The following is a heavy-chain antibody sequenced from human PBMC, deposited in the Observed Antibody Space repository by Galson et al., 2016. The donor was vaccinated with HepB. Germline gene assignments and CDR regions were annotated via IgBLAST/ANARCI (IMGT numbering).Heavy chain of an antibody. CDR3: ARTDFNDYVRGDY. V-gene: IGHV3-74*01. CDR2: INDNGGWT. D-gene: IGHD3-10*02. J-gene: IGHJ4*02. CDR1: GFTFSNYW. Sequence: SLRLSCAASGFTFSNYWMFWVRQGPGKELVWVSRINDNGGWTFYADSVKGRFTISRDNAKNTLYLQMNSLRAEDTGVYYCARTDFNDYVRGDYGGQGTLVTVSA.